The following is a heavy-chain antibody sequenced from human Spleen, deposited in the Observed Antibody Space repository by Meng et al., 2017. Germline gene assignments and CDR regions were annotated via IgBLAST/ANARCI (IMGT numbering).Heavy chain of an antibody. CDR1: GFTFDDYA. D-gene: IGHD3-9*01. CDR2: ISWDGGST. V-gene: IGHV3-43D*03. J-gene: IGHJ6*02. Sequence: GVLKISCAASGFTFDDYAMHWVRQAPGKGLEWVSLISWDGGSTYYADSVKGRFTISRDNSKNSLYLQMNSLRAEDTALYYCAKDMNRITIFWHYYGMDVWGQGTTVTVSS. CDR3: AKDMNRITIFWHYYGMDV.